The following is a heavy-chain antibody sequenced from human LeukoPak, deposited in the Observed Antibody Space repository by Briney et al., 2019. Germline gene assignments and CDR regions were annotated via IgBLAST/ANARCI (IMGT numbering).Heavy chain of an antibody. V-gene: IGHV1-46*01. CDR2: INPTGGGT. CDR1: GYTFTNYF. Sequence: ASVKVSCKASGYTFTNYFMHWVRQVPGQGLEWMGVINPTGGGTTYAQRFQGRVTMTRDTSTSTVHMELSSLRSEDTAVYYCARATVDAFDIWGQGTMVTVSS. J-gene: IGHJ3*02. CDR3: ARATVDAFDI.